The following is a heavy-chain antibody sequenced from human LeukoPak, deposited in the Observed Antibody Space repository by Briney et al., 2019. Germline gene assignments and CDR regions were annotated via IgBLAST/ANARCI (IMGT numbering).Heavy chain of an antibody. J-gene: IGHJ4*02. V-gene: IGHV4-39*01. Sequence: SETPSLTCTVSGGSISSSSYYWGWIRQPPGKGLEWIGSIYYSGSTYYNPSLKSRVTISVDTSKNQFSLKLSSVTAADTAVYYCARWGEGYYGDYMIDCWGQGTLVTVSS. D-gene: IGHD4-17*01. CDR1: GGSISSSSYY. CDR3: ARWGEGYYGDYMIDC. CDR2: IYYSGST.